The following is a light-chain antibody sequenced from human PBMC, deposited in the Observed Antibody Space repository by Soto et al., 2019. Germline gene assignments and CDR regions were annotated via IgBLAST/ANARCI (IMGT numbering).Light chain of an antibody. CDR3: QQYDSSWT. Sequence: EIVLTQSPGTLSLSPGERATLSCRASQSVPSNFLAWYQQKPGQAPILLIYGVSRRATGIPDWFSGGGSGTDFTLTISRLEAEDFAVYYCQQYDSSWTFGQGTKVEIK. V-gene: IGKV3-20*01. CDR1: QSVPSNF. CDR2: GVS. J-gene: IGKJ1*01.